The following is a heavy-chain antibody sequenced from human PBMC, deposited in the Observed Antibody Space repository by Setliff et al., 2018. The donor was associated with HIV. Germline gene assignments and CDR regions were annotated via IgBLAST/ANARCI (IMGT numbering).Heavy chain of an antibody. CDR3: ARDPYGYCTTTTCYVPGY. Sequence: ASVKVSCKASATFTKYVMHWVRQAPGQRLEWMGWMNTNTGNTGYAQKFQGRVTLTRNTSISTAYMELSSLTSEDTAVYYCARDPYGYCTTTTCYVPGYWGQGTLVTVSS. V-gene: IGHV1-8*01. CDR2: MNTNTGNT. CDR1: ATFTKYV. J-gene: IGHJ4*02. D-gene: IGHD2-2*03.